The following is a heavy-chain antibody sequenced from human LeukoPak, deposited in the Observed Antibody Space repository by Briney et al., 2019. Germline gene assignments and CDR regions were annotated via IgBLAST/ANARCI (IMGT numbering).Heavy chain of an antibody. CDR1: GFTFSSYG. J-gene: IGHJ4*02. V-gene: IGHV3-30*02. D-gene: IGHD3-16*02. CDR2: IRYDGSNK. Sequence: GGSLRPSCAASGFTFSSYGMHWVRQAPGKGLEWVAFIRYDGSNKYYADSVKGRFTISRDNAKNSLYLQMNSLRAEDTAVYYCATDEDYDYVWGSYRLDYWGQGTLVTVSS. CDR3: ATDEDYDYVWGSYRLDY.